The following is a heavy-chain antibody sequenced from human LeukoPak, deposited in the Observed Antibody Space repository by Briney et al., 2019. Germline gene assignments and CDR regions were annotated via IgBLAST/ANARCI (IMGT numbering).Heavy chain of an antibody. CDR2: INPNSGGT. CDR1: GYTFTGYY. Sequence: ASVKVSCKASGYTFTGYYMHWVRQAPGQGLEWMGWINPNSGGTNYAQKFQGRVTMTRDTSISTAYMELSRLRSDDTAVYYCARASGGIEVVPAAVGGDYWGQGTLVTVSS. CDR3: ARASGGIEVVPAAVGGDY. D-gene: IGHD2-2*01. V-gene: IGHV1-2*02. J-gene: IGHJ4*02.